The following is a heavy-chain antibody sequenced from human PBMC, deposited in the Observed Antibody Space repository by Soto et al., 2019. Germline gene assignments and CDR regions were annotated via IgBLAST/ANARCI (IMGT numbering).Heavy chain of an antibody. CDR2: ISSDGDLR. CDR1: GFTFNNFA. V-gene: IGHV3-23*01. CDR3: AKVRQRFLDILTGATNFDS. J-gene: IGHJ4*02. Sequence: VHLLGSGGDLVKPGGSLRLSCEVSGFTFNNFAMSWVRQSPGKGLEWVSIISSDGDLRNYAEAVKGRFTISRYNSKSSIFLQMNSLRAEDTELYFCAKVRQRFLDILTGATNFDSWGQGTLVTVSS. D-gene: IGHD3-9*01.